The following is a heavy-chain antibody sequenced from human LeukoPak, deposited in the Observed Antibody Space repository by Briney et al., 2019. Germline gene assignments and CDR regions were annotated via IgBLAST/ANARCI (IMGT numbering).Heavy chain of an antibody. Sequence: PGGSLRLSCEASGFTFSTSTMHWVRQAPGKGLEWVAVISYDGSNKYYADSVKGRFTISRDNSKNTLYLQMNSLRAEDTAVYYCARQAAAGTYYYYYMDVWKKGTTHTVSS. D-gene: IGHD6-13*01. J-gene: IGHJ6*03. CDR3: ARQAAAGTYYYYYMDV. CDR1: GFTFSTST. V-gene: IGHV3-30*04. CDR2: ISYDGSNK.